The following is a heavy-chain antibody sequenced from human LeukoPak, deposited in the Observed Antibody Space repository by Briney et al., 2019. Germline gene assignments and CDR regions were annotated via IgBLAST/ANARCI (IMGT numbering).Heavy chain of an antibody. CDR1: GGNFSSYA. CDR2: IIPILGIA. CDR3: ARDPPLAYCGGDCYSLDY. D-gene: IGHD2-21*02. J-gene: IGHJ4*02. V-gene: IGHV1-69*04. Sequence: GASVKVSCKASGGNFSSYAISWVRQAPGQGLEWMGRIIPILGIANYAQKFQGRVTITADKSTSTAHMELSSLRSEDTAVYYCARDPPLAYCGGDCYSLDYWGQGTLVTVSS.